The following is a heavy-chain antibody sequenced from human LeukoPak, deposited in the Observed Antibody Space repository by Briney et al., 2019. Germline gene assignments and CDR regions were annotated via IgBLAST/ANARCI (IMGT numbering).Heavy chain of an antibody. J-gene: IGHJ6*02. CDR3: ARDWWSCSWYYGPYYYYGMDV. D-gene: IGHD6-13*01. V-gene: IGHV3-11*01. Sequence: GGSLRLSCAASGFTFSDYYMSWIRQAPGKGLEWVSYISSSGSTIYYADSVKGRFTISRDNAKNSLYLQMNSLRAEDTAVYYCARDWWSCSWYYGPYYYYGMDVWGQGTTVTVSS. CDR2: ISSSGSTI. CDR1: GFTFSDYY.